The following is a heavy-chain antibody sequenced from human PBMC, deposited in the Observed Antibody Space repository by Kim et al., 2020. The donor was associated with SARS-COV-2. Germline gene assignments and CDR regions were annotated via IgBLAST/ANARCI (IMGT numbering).Heavy chain of an antibody. D-gene: IGHD4-4*01. CDR1: GGSISSGGYY. CDR2: IYYSGST. CDR3: ARVGSNSDETDAFDI. J-gene: IGHJ3*02. Sequence: SETLSLTCTVSGGSISSGGYYWSWIRQHPGKGLEWIGYIYYSGSTYYNPSLKSRVTISVDTSKNQFSLKLSSVTAADTAVYYCARVGSNSDETDAFDIWGQGTMVTVSS. V-gene: IGHV4-31*03.